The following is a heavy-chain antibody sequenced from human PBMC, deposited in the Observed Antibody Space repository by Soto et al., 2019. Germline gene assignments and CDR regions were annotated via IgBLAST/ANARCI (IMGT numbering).Heavy chain of an antibody. Sequence: PSETLSLTCAVYGGSFSGYYWSWIRQPPGKGLEWIGEINHSGSTNYNPSLKSRVTISVDTSKNQFSLKLSSVTAADTAVYYCARGLRYCSGGSCYSGVVYRWFDPWGQGTLVTVSS. J-gene: IGHJ5*02. V-gene: IGHV4-34*01. CDR2: INHSGST. CDR1: GGSFSGYY. D-gene: IGHD2-15*01. CDR3: ARGLRYCSGGSCYSGVVYRWFDP.